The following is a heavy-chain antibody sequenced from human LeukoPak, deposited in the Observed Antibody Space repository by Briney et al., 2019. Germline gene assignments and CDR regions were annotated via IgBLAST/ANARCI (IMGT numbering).Heavy chain of an antibody. CDR1: GGSISSSSYY. CDR2: IYYSGST. D-gene: IGHD5-18*01. J-gene: IGHJ6*03. CDR3: ARVSSGYSYGFPVRNYYYYMDV. V-gene: IGHV4-39*07. Sequence: PSETLSLTCTVSGGSISSSSYYWGWIRQPPGKGLEWIGSIYYSGSTNYNPSLKSRVTISVDTSKNQFSLKLSSVTAADTAVYYCARVSSGYSYGFPVRNYYYYMDVWGKGTTVTISS.